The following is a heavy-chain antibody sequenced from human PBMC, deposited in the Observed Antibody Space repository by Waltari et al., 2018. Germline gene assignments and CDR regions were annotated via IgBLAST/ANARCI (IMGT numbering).Heavy chain of an antibody. J-gene: IGHJ5*02. D-gene: IGHD3-10*01. CDR2: IYPIDSDT. V-gene: IGHV5-51*01. CDR3: ARLVGGSGGTVVNWFDP. Sequence: EVQLVQSGAEVKKHGESLKVSCKGSRYTFTNYWIGWLRQMPGKGLEWMGIIYPIDSDTIYSPSFQGQVSISVDKSISTAYLQWSSLRASDTAMYYCARLVGGSGGTVVNWFDPWGQGTLVTVSS. CDR1: RYTFTNYW.